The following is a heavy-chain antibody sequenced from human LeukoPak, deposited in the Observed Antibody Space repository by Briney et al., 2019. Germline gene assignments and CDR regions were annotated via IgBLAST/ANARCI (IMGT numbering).Heavy chain of an antibody. V-gene: IGHV3-23*01. J-gene: IGHJ4*02. CDR2: ISANGINT. Sequence: PGGSLRLSCAASGFTFSTFAMIWVRQPPGKGLEWVSAISANGINTYYADSVKGRFTISRDNSKNTLYLHMHSLRADDTALYYCAKDLHGAFDYWGQGILVTVSS. D-gene: IGHD3-10*01. CDR3: AKDLHGAFDY. CDR1: GFTFSTFA.